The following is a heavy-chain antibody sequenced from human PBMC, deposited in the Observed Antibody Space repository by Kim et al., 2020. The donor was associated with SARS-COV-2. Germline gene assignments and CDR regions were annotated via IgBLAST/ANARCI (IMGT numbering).Heavy chain of an antibody. CDR2: ISYDGSNK. V-gene: IGHV3-30*18. Sequence: GGSLRLSCAASGFTFSSYGMHWVRQAPGKGLEWVAVISYDGSNKYYADSVKGRFTISRDNSKNTLYLQMNSLRAEDTAVYYCAKERSTVAGPYYFDYWGQGTLVTVSS. J-gene: IGHJ4*02. CDR3: AKERSTVAGPYYFDY. CDR1: GFTFSSYG. D-gene: IGHD6-19*01.